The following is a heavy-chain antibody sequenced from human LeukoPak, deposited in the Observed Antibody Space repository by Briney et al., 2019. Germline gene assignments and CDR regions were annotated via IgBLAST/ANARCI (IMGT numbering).Heavy chain of an antibody. CDR2: VKPDGGDK. CDR1: GFTFSSHW. V-gene: IGHV3-7*05. J-gene: IGHJ4*02. Sequence: GGSLRLSCAASGFTFSSHWMTWVRQAPGKGLQWVASVKPDGGDKYYVDSVKGRFIISRDNAKNSLFLQMSSLQAEDTAVYYCARHSDRRDDYWGQGNLVTASS. CDR3: ARHSDRRDDY.